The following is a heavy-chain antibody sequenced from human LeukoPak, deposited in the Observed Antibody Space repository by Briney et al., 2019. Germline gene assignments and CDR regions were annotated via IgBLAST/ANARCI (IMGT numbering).Heavy chain of an antibody. Sequence: SETLSLTCTVSGGSISSSSYYWGWIRQPPGKGLEWIGSIYYSGSTYYNPSLKSRVTISVDTSKNQFSLKLSSVTAADTAVYYCARGMATIYGLPEDYWGQGTLVTVSS. CDR3: ARGMATIYGLPEDY. V-gene: IGHV4-39*07. CDR2: IYYSGST. D-gene: IGHD5-24*01. J-gene: IGHJ4*02. CDR1: GGSISSSSYY.